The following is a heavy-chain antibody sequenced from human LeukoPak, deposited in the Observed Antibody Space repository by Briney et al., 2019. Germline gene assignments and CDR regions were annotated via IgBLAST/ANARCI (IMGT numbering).Heavy chain of an antibody. Sequence: GGSLSLSCAASGFTFSSYWMHWVRQAPGRGLVWVSRMNSDWSSTSYADSVKGRFTISRDNAKNTLYLQMTSLRAEDTAVYYCARTPYYDILTGHDAFDIWGQGTMVTDSS. CDR3: ARTPYYDILTGHDAFDI. CDR1: GFTFSSYW. CDR2: MNSDWSST. V-gene: IGHV3-74*01. D-gene: IGHD3-9*01. J-gene: IGHJ3*02.